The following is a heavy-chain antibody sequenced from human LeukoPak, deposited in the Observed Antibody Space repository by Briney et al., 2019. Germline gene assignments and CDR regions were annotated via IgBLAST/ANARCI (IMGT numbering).Heavy chain of an antibody. V-gene: IGHV4-59*01. CDR3: ARDPLSTNDFDI. CDR2: INYSGST. D-gene: IGHD1-1*01. CDR1: GGSITNSY. Sequence: SETLSPTCTVSGGSITNSYWNWIRQSPGKGLEWIGYINYSGSTNYNPSPKSRVTISVDTSKNQFSLKLSSVTAADTAVYFCARDPLSTNDFDIWGQGTMVTVSS. J-gene: IGHJ3*02.